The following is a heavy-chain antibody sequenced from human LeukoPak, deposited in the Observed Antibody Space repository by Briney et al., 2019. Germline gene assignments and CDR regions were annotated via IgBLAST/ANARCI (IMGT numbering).Heavy chain of an antibody. D-gene: IGHD3-10*01. CDR1: GGSFTGFY. V-gene: IGHV4-34*01. Sequence: SETLSLTCAVYGGSFTGFYWSWIRQPPGKGLEWIGEINHSGSLNYNPSLKSRLTISVDTSKNQFSLKLSSVTAADTAVYYCARKGSVLDAFDIWGQGTMVTVSS. CDR2: INHSGSL. J-gene: IGHJ3*02. CDR3: ARKGSVLDAFDI.